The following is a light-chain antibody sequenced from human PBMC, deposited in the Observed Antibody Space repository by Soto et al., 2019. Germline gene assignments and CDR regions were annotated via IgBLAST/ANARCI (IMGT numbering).Light chain of an antibody. CDR1: QSVSSN. CDR3: QQYNNWPFT. V-gene: IGKV3-15*01. J-gene: IGKJ3*01. CDR2: GAS. Sequence: EIVMTQSPATLSVSPGERATLSCRASQSVSSNLAWYQQKPGQAPRLLIYGASTRATGIPARFSGSGSGTEFTRTISSLQSEDFAVYYCQQYNNWPFTFGPGTKVASK.